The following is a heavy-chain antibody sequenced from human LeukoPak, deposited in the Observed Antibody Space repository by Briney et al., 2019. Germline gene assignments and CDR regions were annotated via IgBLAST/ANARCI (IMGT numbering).Heavy chain of an antibody. Sequence: SVKVSCKASVGTFSRYAISWVRQAPGQGLEWMGRIIPIFGTANYAQKFQGRVTITTDESTSTAYMELSSLRSEDTAVYYCARDTYYYDSSDDYWGQGTLVTVSS. J-gene: IGHJ4*02. D-gene: IGHD3-22*01. CDR1: VGTFSRYA. CDR2: IIPIFGTA. CDR3: ARDTYYYDSSDDY. V-gene: IGHV1-69*05.